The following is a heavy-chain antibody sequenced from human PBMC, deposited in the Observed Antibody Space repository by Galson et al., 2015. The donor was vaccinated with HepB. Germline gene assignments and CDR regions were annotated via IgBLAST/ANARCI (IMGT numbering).Heavy chain of an antibody. CDR1: GGPFSTYA. Sequence: SVKVSCKASGGPFSTYAVHWVRQAPGQGLEWMGGIILMFSTAKYAQTFQGRVTITADEATSTAYMELSSLTSEDTAVFYCATPPSVDRVVGDPYYFDSWGQGPLFTVSS. CDR2: IILMFSTA. CDR3: ATPPSVDRVVGDPYYFDS. V-gene: IGHV1-69*01. J-gene: IGHJ4*02. D-gene: IGHD2-21*01.